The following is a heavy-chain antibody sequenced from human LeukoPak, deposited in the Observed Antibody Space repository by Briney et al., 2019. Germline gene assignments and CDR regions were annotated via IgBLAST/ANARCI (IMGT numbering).Heavy chain of an antibody. J-gene: IGHJ6*03. D-gene: IGHD6-19*01. Sequence: ASVKVSCKASGYTFTSYDISWVRQATGQGLEWMGWMNPNSGNTGYAQKFQGRVTMTRNTSISTAYMELSSLRSEDTAVYYCARGSSGWFNYYYYMDVWGKGTTVTVSS. V-gene: IGHV1-8*01. CDR1: GYTFTSYD. CDR2: MNPNSGNT. CDR3: ARGSSGWFNYYYYMDV.